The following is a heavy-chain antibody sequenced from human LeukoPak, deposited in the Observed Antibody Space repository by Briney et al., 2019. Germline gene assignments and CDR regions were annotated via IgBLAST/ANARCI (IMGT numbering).Heavy chain of an antibody. CDR2: IRYDGSNK. V-gene: IGHV3-30*02. Sequence: PGGSLRLSCAASGFTFSSYGMHWVRQAPGKGLEWVAFIRYDGSNKYYADSVKGRFTISRDNSKNTLYLQMNSLRAEDTAVYYCAKGAHSSRKPHDAFDIWGQGTMVTVSS. CDR1: GFTFSSYG. CDR3: AKGAHSSRKPHDAFDI. D-gene: IGHD6-13*01. J-gene: IGHJ3*02.